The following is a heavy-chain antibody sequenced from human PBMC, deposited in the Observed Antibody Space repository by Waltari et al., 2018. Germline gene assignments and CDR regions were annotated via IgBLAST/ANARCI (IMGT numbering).Heavy chain of an antibody. CDR3: ATELVDAFDI. D-gene: IGHD1-1*01. J-gene: IGHJ3*02. CDR2: IKQDGSDK. V-gene: IGHV3-7*03. Sequence: EVQLVESGGGLVQPGGSLRLSCAASGFTFSSYWMSWVRQAPGKGLEWVANIKQDGSDKYYVDSVKGRFTISRDNAKNSLYLQMSSLGSEDTAVYYCATELVDAFDIWGQGTMVTVSS. CDR1: GFTFSSYW.